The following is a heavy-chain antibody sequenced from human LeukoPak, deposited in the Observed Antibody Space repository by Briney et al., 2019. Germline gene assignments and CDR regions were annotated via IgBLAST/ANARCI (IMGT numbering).Heavy chain of an antibody. V-gene: IGHV1-46*04. Sequence: ASVKVSCKASGYTFTNQYMHWVRQAPGQGLEWMGIINPSGASTSYAQKLQGRVTMTRDTSTSTVYMELSSLRSEDTADYYCARVGQYHDAFDIWGQGTTVTVS. CDR3: ARVGQYHDAFDI. CDR2: INPSGAST. D-gene: IGHD2-2*01. CDR1: GYTFTNQY. J-gene: IGHJ3*02.